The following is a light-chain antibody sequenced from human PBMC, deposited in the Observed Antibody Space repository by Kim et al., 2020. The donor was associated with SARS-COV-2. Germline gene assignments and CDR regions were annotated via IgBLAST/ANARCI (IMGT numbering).Light chain of an antibody. CDR3: SSYAGSTWV. J-gene: IGLJ3*02. CDR2: DVN. Sequence: QSALTQPASVSGSPGQSISISCTGTSSDVGNYNYVSWFQHHPGRAPKLMISDVNNRPSGVSNRFSGSKSGTTASLTISGLQAEDEADYYCSSYAGSTWVFGGGTKVTVL. CDR1: SSDVGNYNY. V-gene: IGLV2-14*03.